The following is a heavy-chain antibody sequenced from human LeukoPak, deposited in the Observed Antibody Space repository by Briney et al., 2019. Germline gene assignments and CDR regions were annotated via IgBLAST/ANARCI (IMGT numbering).Heavy chain of an antibody. Sequence: SETLSLTXTVSGGSISSYYWSWIRQPPGKGLEWIGYIYYSGSTNYNPSLKSRVTISVDTSKNQFSLELSSVTAADTAVYYCARAVVGMVTSYYYMDVWGKGTTVTVSS. D-gene: IGHD5-18*01. J-gene: IGHJ6*03. CDR1: GGSISSYY. CDR3: ARAVVGMVTSYYYMDV. V-gene: IGHV4-59*01. CDR2: IYYSGST.